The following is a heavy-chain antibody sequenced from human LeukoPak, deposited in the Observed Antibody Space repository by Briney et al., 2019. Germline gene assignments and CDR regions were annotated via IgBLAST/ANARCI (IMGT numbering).Heavy chain of an antibody. V-gene: IGHV1-18*01. CDR2: ISAYNGNT. Sequence: ASVKVSCKASGYTFTSNGISWVRQAPGQGLEWMGWISAYNGNTNYAQKLQGRVTMTTDTSTSTAYMELRSLRSDDTAVYYCARGDTFYHAKSAFDIWGQGTMVTVSS. J-gene: IGHJ3*02. D-gene: IGHD3-16*01. CDR1: GYTFTSNG. CDR3: ARGDTFYHAKSAFDI.